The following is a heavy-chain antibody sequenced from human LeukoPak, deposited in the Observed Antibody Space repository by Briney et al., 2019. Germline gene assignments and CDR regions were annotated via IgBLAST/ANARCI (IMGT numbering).Heavy chain of an antibody. CDR2: IRFDGRDK. V-gene: IGHV3-30*02. Sequence: GGSLRLSCAAFEFTFSSYGMNWVRQAPGKGLEWVAFIRFDGRDKYYTDSVKGRFTISRDNSKSTLDLQMNSLRVEDTAVYYCAKDRYSTSSTFTINPFDYWGQGILVTVSS. CDR1: EFTFSSYG. CDR3: AKDRYSTSSTFTINPFDY. J-gene: IGHJ4*02. D-gene: IGHD6-13*01.